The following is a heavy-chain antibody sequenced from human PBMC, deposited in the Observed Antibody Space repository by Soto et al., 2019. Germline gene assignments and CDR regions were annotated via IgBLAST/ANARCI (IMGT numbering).Heavy chain of an antibody. CDR2: ISSGGST. D-gene: IGHD2-15*01. CDR1: GFTFTSYA. Sequence: EVQLLESGGGLVQPEGSLRLSCAASGFTFTSYAMGWVRQAPGKGLEWVSVISSGGSTYYADSVRGRFTISRDNSKDTLSLQMYSLRAEDTAVYYCAKRRGAGGHFDYWGQGALVTVSS. V-gene: IGHV3-23*01. CDR3: AKRRGAGGHFDY. J-gene: IGHJ4*02.